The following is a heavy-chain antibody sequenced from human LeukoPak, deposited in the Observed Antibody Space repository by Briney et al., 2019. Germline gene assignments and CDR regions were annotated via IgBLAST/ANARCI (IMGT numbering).Heavy chain of an antibody. CDR3: TTEMEGDLSIPAAIGY. D-gene: IGHD2-2*01. CDR1: GFTFSSYV. V-gene: IGHV3-23*01. J-gene: IGHJ4*02. CDR2: VSGGGGGST. Sequence: PGGSLRLSCAASGFTFSSYVMSWVRQAPGKGLEFVSPVSGGGGGSTYYADSVKGRFTISRDNSKNTLYLQMNSLKTEDTAVYYCTTEMEGDLSIPAAIGYWGQGTLVTVSS.